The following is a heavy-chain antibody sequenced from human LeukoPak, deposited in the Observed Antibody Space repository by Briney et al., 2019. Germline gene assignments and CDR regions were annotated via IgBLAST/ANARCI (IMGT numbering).Heavy chain of an antibody. D-gene: IGHD6-13*01. V-gene: IGHV4-34*01. CDR3: ARGPGTWYYY. Sequence: SETLSLTCAVYGGSFSGYYWSWIRQPPGKGLEWIGEINHSGSTNYNPSLKSRVTISIDTSKNQFSLKLRSVTAADTAVYYCARGPGTWYYYWGQGTLVTVSS. CDR2: INHSGST. CDR1: GGSFSGYY. J-gene: IGHJ4*02.